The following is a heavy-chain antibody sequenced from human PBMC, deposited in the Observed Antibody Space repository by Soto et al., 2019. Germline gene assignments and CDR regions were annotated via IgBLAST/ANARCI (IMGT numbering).Heavy chain of an antibody. CDR3: ARVSYGPLPLESSGAMDV. Sequence: GGSLRLSCAASGFTFSSYRMSWVRQAPGKGLEWVANIKQDGSEKYYVDSVKGRFTISRDNAKNSLYLQMNSLRAEDTAVYYCARVSYGPLPLESSGAMDVWGKGTTVTVSS. D-gene: IGHD3-16*01. CDR2: IKQDGSEK. V-gene: IGHV3-7*01. CDR1: GFTFSSYR. J-gene: IGHJ6*03.